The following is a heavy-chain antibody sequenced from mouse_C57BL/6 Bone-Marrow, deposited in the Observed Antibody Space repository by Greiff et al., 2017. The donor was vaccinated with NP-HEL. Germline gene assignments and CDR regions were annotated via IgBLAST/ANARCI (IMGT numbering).Heavy chain of an antibody. CDR3: TTPYYCGSSYGAWFAY. CDR1: GFNIKDYY. D-gene: IGHD1-1*01. CDR2: IDPEDGDT. V-gene: IGHV14-1*01. J-gene: IGHJ3*01. Sequence: VQLQQSGAELVRPGASVKLSCTASGFNIKDYYMHWVKQRPEQGLEWIGRIDPEDGDTEYAPKFQGKATMTADTSSNTAYLQLSSLTSEDTAVYYCTTPYYCGSSYGAWFAYWGQGTLVTVSA.